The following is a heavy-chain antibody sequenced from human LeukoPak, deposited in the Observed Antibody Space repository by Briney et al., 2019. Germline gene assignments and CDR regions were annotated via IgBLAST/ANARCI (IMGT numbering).Heavy chain of an antibody. J-gene: IGHJ3*02. CDR2: INPKSGGT. D-gene: IGHD2-15*01. V-gene: IGHV1-2*02. CDR3: ARVIIRGGHDAFDI. Sequence: GASVKVSCKASGYSFTGHYMHWVRQAPGQGLEWMGWINPKSGGTNYAQKFQGRVTMTRDMSTSTVYMELSSLRSEDTAVYYCARVIIRGGHDAFDIWGQGTMVTVSS. CDR1: GYSFTGHY.